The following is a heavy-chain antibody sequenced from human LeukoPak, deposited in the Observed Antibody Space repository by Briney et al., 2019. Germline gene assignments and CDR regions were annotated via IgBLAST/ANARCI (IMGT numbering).Heavy chain of an antibody. J-gene: IGHJ4*02. CDR3: ARDRSSTIEDYFDY. CDR2: ISSSSYT. D-gene: IGHD6-13*01. V-gene: IGHV3-11*06. Sequence: GGSLRLSCAASGFTFSDYYMSWIRQAPGKGLEWVSYISSSSYTNYADSVKGRFTISRDNAKNSLYLQMNSLRAEDTAVYYCARDRSSTIEDYFDYWGQGTLVTVSS. CDR1: GFTFSDYY.